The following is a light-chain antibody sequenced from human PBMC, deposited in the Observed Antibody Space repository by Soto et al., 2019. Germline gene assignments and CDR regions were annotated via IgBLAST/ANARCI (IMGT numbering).Light chain of an antibody. V-gene: IGLV2-14*01. CDR2: EVS. J-gene: IGLJ3*02. CDR1: SSDVGGYNY. Sequence: QSALTQPASVSGSPGQSITFSCTGTSSDVGGYNYVSWYQQHAGKAPKLMIYEVSNRPSGVSHRFSGSKSGNTASLTIAGLQAEDEADYYCSSYTASNTLVFGGGTKLTVL. CDR3: SSYTASNTLV.